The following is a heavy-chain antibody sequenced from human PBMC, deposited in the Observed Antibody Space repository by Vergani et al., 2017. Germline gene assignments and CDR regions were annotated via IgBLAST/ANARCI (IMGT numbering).Heavy chain of an antibody. CDR3: ARSQMATNDFDL. CDR1: GYTFVNHP. V-gene: IGHV1-18*04. Sequence: QAQLGQSDSEVKKPGDSVTLSCKTSGYTFVNHPITWVRQAPGQGLEWMGWISLYNHKTLYSQKVEGRVTMTSDTSSSTVFWELRRLTSDDTAIYYCARSQMATNDFDLWGRGTLVTVSS. CDR2: ISLYNHKT. D-gene: IGHD5-24*01. J-gene: IGHJ4*02.